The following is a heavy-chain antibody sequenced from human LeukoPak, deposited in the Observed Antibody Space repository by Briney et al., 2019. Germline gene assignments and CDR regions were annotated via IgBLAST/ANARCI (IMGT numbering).Heavy chain of an antibody. D-gene: IGHD3-9*01. CDR2: IHYSGAT. Sequence: KASETLSLTCAVYGGSITGYYWSWIRQTPGRGLEWVGEIHYSGATSYNPSLKSRATISTDTSKNQFSRRLSSVTAADTAVYYCARGNILTGYCFDFWGQGALVTVSS. V-gene: IGHV4-34*01. CDR1: GGSITGYY. CDR3: ARGNILTGYCFDF. J-gene: IGHJ4*02.